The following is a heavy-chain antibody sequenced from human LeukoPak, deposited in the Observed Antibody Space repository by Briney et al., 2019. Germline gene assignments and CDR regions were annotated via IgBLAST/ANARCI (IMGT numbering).Heavy chain of an antibody. CDR2: ICDDGSNK. Sequence: PGGSLRLSCEASGFTFSSYGMHWVRQAPGKGLEWGAVICDDGSNKYYADSVKGRFTISRDNYKNTLYLQMNSLRAEDTAVYYCAKVDLITMVRGVMDLGAFDIWGQGTMVTVSS. CDR1: GFTFSSYG. D-gene: IGHD3-10*01. V-gene: IGHV3-33*06. J-gene: IGHJ3*02. CDR3: AKVDLITMVRGVMDLGAFDI.